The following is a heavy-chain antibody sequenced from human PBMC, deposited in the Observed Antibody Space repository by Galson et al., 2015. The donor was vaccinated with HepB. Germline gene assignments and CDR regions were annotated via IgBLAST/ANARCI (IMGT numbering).Heavy chain of an antibody. V-gene: IGHV3-23*01. J-gene: IGHJ6*02. CDR2: ISPSGASI. CDR1: GFTFDSYA. Sequence: SLRLSCAASGFTFDSYAMDWVRRAPGKGLEWVSGISPSGASIYHADSVKGRFTVSRDNSMNTLYLQMNSLRSEDTAKYYCAKAGPGYYGSGAFYYYGMDVWGQGTTVTVSS. CDR3: AKAGPGYYGSGAFYYYGMDV. D-gene: IGHD3-10*01.